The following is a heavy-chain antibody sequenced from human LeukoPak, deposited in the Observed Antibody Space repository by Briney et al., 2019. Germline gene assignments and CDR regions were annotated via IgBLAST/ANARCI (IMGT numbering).Heavy chain of an antibody. CDR3: ARHYGP. CDR1: GGSIRSSYYY. D-gene: IGHD3-10*01. Sequence: SETLSLTCTVSGGSIRSSYYYWGWIRQPPGKGLEWIGSIYDSGSTYYNPSLKSRVTISVDTSKNQFSLKLNSVTAADTAVYYRARHYGPWGQGTLVTVSS. V-gene: IGHV4-39*01. J-gene: IGHJ5*02. CDR2: IYDSGST.